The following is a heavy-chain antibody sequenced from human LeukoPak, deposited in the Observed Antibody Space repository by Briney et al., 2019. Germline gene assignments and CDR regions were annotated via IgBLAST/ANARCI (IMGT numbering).Heavy chain of an antibody. CDR1: GGSISSYY. Sequence: SETLSLTCTVSGGSISSYYWSWIRQPPGKGLEWIGYIYYSGSTNYNPSLKSRVTISVDTSKNQFSLKLSSVTAADTAVYYCARGVRTDYFDYWGQGTLVTVSS. D-gene: IGHD1-1*01. CDR3: ARGVRTDYFDY. CDR2: IYYSGST. J-gene: IGHJ4*02. V-gene: IGHV4-59*01.